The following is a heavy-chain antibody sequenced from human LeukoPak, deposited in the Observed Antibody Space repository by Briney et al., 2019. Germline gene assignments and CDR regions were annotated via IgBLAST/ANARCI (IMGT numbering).Heavy chain of an antibody. CDR3: ARLLYGSGSSGDY. V-gene: IGHV4-39*01. Sequence: SETLSLTCTVSGGSISSSSYYWGWLRQPPGKGLECIGNIYPSGATYYNPSLKSRVTISVDTSKNQFSLRLSSVTAADTAVYYCARLLYGSGSSGDYWGQGTLVTVSP. J-gene: IGHJ4*02. D-gene: IGHD3-10*01. CDR1: GGSISSSSYY. CDR2: IYPSGAT.